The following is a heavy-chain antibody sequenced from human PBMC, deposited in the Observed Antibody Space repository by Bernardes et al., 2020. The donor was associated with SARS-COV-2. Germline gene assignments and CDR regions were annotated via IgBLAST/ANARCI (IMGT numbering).Heavy chain of an antibody. CDR1: GGTFSSYA. CDR2: IIPIFGTA. V-gene: IGHV1-69*13. Sequence: SVKVSCKASGGTFSSYAISWVRQAPGQGLEWMGRIIPIFGTANYAQKFQGRVTITADESTSTAYMELSSLRSEDTAVYYCARDPGRDYGEDKAFWYFDLWCRGTLVTVSS. CDR3: ARDPGRDYGEDKAFWYFDL. D-gene: IGHD4-17*01. J-gene: IGHJ2*01.